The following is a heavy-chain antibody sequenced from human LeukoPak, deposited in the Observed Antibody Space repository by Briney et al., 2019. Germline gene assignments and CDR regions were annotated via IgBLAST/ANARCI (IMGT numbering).Heavy chain of an antibody. Sequence: SETLSLTCAVYGGSFSGYYWSWIRQPPGKGLEWIGEINHSGSTNYNPSLKSRVTISVDTSKNQFSLKLSSVTAADTAVYYCARWVGFGESGSPNNWFDPWGQGTLVTVSS. CDR2: INHSGST. CDR1: GGSFSGYY. J-gene: IGHJ5*02. D-gene: IGHD3-10*01. CDR3: ARWVGFGESGSPNNWFDP. V-gene: IGHV4-34*01.